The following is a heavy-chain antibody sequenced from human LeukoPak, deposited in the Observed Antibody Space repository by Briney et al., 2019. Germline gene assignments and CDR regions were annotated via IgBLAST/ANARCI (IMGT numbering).Heavy chain of an antibody. V-gene: IGHV1-2*02. CDR3: ARDYGTIFGVAIPGWFDP. J-gene: IGHJ5*02. D-gene: IGHD3-3*01. CDR1: GYTFTGYY. CDR2: INPNSGGT. Sequence: ASVKVSCKASGYTFTGYYMHWVRQAPGQGLEWMGWINPNSGGTNYAQKFQGRVTMTRDTSISTAYMELSRLRSDDTAVYYCARDYGTIFGVAIPGWFDPWGQGTLVTVSS.